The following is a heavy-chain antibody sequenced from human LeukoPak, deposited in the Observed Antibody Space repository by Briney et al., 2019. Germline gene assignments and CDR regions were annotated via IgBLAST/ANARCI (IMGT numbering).Heavy chain of an antibody. CDR2: ISYDGSNK. V-gene: IGHV3-30-3*01. D-gene: IGHD4-17*01. CDR3: AKEPDYGDYFDY. Sequence: GGSLRLSCAASGFTFSHYAIHWVRQAPGKGLEWVAVISYDGSNKLYADSVKGRFTVSRDNSKNTLYLQMNSLRAEDTAVYYCAKEPDYGDYFDYWGQGTLVTVSS. J-gene: IGHJ4*02. CDR1: GFTFSHYA.